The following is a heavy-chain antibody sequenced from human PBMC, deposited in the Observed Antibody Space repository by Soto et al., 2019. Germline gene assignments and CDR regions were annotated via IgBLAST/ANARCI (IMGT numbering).Heavy chain of an antibody. D-gene: IGHD3-22*01. J-gene: IGHJ4*02. CDR1: GFTLSSYA. Sequence: PGGSLRLSCAASGFTLSSYAMHWVRQAPGKGLEWVAVISYDGSNKYYADSVKGRFTISRDNSKNTLYPQMNSLRAEDTAVYYCAREDYYDSSGKPVDYWGQGTLVTVSS. CDR3: AREDYYDSSGKPVDY. CDR2: ISYDGSNK. V-gene: IGHV3-30-3*01.